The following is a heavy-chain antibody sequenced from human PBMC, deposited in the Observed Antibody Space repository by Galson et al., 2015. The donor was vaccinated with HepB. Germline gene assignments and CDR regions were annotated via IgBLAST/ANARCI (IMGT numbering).Heavy chain of an antibody. J-gene: IGHJ4*02. CDR2: IKSKTFGGTT. Sequence: SLRLSCAASGFTFNGYSMNWVRQAPGKGLEWLGYIKSKTFGGTTQYAASVRGRFTISRDDSASLAYLQMNNLRIEDTAMYYCTLGGAAAYWGQGTLVTVSS. D-gene: IGHD2-15*01. V-gene: IGHV3-49*04. CDR3: TLGGAAAY. CDR1: GFTFNGYS.